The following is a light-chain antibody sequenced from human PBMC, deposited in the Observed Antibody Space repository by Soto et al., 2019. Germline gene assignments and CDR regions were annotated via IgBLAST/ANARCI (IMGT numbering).Light chain of an antibody. CDR3: QTWGTRNQF. CDR2: LNNDGSH. CDR1: SGHSSYA. J-gene: IGLJ2*01. V-gene: IGLV4-69*01. Sequence: QAVVTQSPSASASLGAWVRLTCTLSSGHSSYAIAWHQKQPGKGPRYLMDLNNDGSHTKGDGIPDRFSGSSSGADRYLIISSLQSEDEADYYCQTWGTRNQFFGGGTTLTVL.